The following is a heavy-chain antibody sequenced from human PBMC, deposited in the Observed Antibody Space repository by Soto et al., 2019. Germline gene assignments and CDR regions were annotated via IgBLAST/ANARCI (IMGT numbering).Heavy chain of an antibody. Sequence: LRLSCAASGFTFSSYWMSWVRQAPGKGLEWVANIKQDGSEKYYVDSVKGRFTISRDNAKNSLYLQMNSLRAEDTAVYYCARGVAAVYYYGMDVWGQGTTVTVSS. V-gene: IGHV3-7*03. CDR2: IKQDGSEK. CDR3: ARGVAAVYYYGMDV. D-gene: IGHD6-13*01. CDR1: GFTFSSYW. J-gene: IGHJ6*02.